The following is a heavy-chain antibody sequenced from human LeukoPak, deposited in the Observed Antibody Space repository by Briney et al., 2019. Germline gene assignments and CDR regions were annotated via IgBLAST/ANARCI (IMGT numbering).Heavy chain of an antibody. D-gene: IGHD6-19*01. CDR1: GYTFNSHG. CDR3: ARDPSNTSGWKTWFDP. V-gene: IGHV1-18*04. J-gene: IGHJ5*02. CDR2: ISAYNGDT. Sequence: ASVKVSCKASGYTFNSHGISWVRQAPGQGLEWMGWISAYNGDTNYAQKFQGRVTLTTDRTTSTAYLELRSLRSDDTAVYYCARDPSNTSGWKTWFDPWSQGTLVTVSS.